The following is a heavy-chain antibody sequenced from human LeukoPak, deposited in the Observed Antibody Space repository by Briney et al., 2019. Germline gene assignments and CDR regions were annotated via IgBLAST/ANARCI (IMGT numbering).Heavy chain of an antibody. Sequence: PGGSLRLSCAASGFTVSNNYMGWVRQAPAKRLERVSVIYSCGSTYYADSVKGRFTISRDNPKNTLHLQMNSLRAEDTAVYYCAGAPKTDCSGGSYFTYWGQGTLVTGSS. J-gene: IGHJ4*02. CDR1: GFTVSNNY. CDR3: AGAPKTDCSGGSYFTY. CDR2: IYSCGST. D-gene: IGHD2-15*01. V-gene: IGHV3-66*03.